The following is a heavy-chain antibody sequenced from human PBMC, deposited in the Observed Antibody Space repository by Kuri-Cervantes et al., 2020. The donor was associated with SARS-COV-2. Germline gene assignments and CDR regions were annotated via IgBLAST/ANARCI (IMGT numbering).Heavy chain of an antibody. V-gene: IGHV4-39*07. CDR2: IYYSGST. CDR3: ARDPNANHNNWFDP. CDR1: GGSISSSSYY. D-gene: IGHD4/OR15-4a*01. Sequence: ESLKISCTVSGGSISSSSYYWGWIRQPPGKGLEWIGSIYYSGSTYYNPPLKSRVTISVDTSKDQFSLKLSSVTAADTAVYYCARDPNANHNNWFDPWGQGTLVTVSS. J-gene: IGHJ5*02.